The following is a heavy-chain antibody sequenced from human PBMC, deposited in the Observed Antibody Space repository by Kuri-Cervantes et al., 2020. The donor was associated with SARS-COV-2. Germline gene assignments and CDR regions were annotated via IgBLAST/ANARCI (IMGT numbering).Heavy chain of an antibody. V-gene: IGHV1-2*02. CDR3: ARDREWELLHAGAFDI. Sequence: ASVKVSCKASGYTFIGYYMHWVRQAPGQGLEWMGWINPNSGGTNYARKFQGRVTMTRDTSISTAYMELSRLRSDDTAVYYCARDREWELLHAGAFDIWGQGTMVTVSS. CDR2: INPNSGGT. CDR1: GYTFIGYY. D-gene: IGHD1-26*01. J-gene: IGHJ3*02.